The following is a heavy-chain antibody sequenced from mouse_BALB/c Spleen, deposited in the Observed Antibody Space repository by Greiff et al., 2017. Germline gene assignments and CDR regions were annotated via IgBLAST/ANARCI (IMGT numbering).Heavy chain of an antibody. D-gene: IGHD1-1*01. V-gene: IGHV5-17*02. Sequence: EVMLVESGGGLVQPGGSRKLSCAASGFTFSSFGMHWVRQAPEKGLEWVAYISSGSSTIYYADTVKGRFTISRDNPKNTLFLQMTSLRSEDTAMYYCARSSSSYYFDYWGQGTTLTVSS. CDR2: ISSGSSTI. CDR3: ARSSSSYYFDY. CDR1: GFTFSSFG. J-gene: IGHJ2*01.